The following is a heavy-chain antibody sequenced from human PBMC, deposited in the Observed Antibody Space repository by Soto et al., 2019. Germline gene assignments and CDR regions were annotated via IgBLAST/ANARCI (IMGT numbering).Heavy chain of an antibody. Sequence: SETLSLTCTVSGGSITNSNWWSWVRLPPAKSLEWIGDIYHAGSTKYNPSLERRVTMSVDTSNNQFALTLTSVTAADTAVYFCARGPPIVGNTTPLDSWGQGTLVTVSS. CDR2: IYHAGST. CDR1: GGSITNSNW. D-gene: IGHD2-21*01. J-gene: IGHJ4*02. CDR3: ARGPPIVGNTTPLDS. V-gene: IGHV4-4*02.